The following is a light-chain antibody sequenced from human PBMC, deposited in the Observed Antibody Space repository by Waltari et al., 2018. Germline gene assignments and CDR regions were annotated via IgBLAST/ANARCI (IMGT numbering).Light chain of an antibody. CDR1: QSVSRT. CDR3: QHYRSLPVT. CDR2: GAS. Sequence: EIVLTQSPGTLSLSPGARVTLSCRASQSVSRTLAWYQQKPGQAPRLLIYGASIRATGIPDRFSGSGSGTDFSLTISRLEPEDFAVYYCQHYRSLPVTFGQGTKVEIK. J-gene: IGKJ1*01. V-gene: IGKV3-20*01.